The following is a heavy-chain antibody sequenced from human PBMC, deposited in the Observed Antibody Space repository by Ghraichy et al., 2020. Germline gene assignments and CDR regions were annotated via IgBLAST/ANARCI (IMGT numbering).Heavy chain of an antibody. CDR3: ARRGYGNAFDI. V-gene: IGHV4-39*01. Sequence: SETLSLTCTVSGGSIRSSEYYWGWIRQPPGKGLEWIESSQYSGSTFNSPSLKSRVTVSVDTSRDQFSLNLSSVTAADTAVYYCARRGYGNAFDIWGQGALVPVSS. D-gene: IGHD5-12*01. J-gene: IGHJ3*02. CDR2: SQYSGST. CDR1: GGSIRSSEYY.